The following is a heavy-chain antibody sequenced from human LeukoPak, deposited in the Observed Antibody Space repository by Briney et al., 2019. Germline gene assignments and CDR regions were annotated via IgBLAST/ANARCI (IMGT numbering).Heavy chain of an antibody. Sequence: PGGSLRLSCAASGFTFSNYAMIWVRQAPGKGPQWVSVISAGGVSLFSGSGSAAYYADSVGGRFTISRDNSKNTLYLQMNSLRADDTAVYYCAKDVGKWESLHFFDYWGQGTLVTVSS. CDR2: ISAGGVSLFSGSGSAA. J-gene: IGHJ4*02. V-gene: IGHV3-23*01. CDR3: AKDVGKWESLHFFDY. CDR1: GFTFSNYA. D-gene: IGHD1-26*01.